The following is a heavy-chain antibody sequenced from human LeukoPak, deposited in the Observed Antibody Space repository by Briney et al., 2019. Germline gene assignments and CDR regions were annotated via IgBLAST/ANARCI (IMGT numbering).Heavy chain of an antibody. CDR3: AREGYDYVWQTTEQDGMDV. D-gene: IGHD3-16*01. J-gene: IGHJ6*02. CDR1: GGSISSGGYY. V-gene: IGHV3-11*04. Sequence: LSLTCTVSGGSISSGGYYWSWVRQAPGKGLEWVSYISSSGNSREYADSVKGRFTISRDNARDSLHLQMNSLRVEDTAVYYCAREGYDYVWQTTEQDGMDVWGQGTTVTVSS. CDR2: ISSSGNSR.